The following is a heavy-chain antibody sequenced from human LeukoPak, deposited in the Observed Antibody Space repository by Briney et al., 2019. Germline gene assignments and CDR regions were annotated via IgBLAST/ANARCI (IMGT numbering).Heavy chain of an antibody. Sequence: PSETLSLTCTVSGGSISSFYWSWIRQSPGKGLEWIGYMYYGGSPNYNPSLKSRVITSLDTSKNQFSLKLNSVTTADTAVYYCVTGRYSYGWYDHWGQGILVTVSS. J-gene: IGHJ5*02. CDR3: VTGRYSYGWYDH. D-gene: IGHD1-26*01. CDR1: GGSISSFY. V-gene: IGHV4-59*13. CDR2: MYYGGSP.